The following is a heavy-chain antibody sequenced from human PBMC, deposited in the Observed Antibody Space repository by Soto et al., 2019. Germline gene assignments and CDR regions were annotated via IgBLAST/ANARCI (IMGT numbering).Heavy chain of an antibody. CDR2: INAGNGNT. J-gene: IGHJ6*02. CDR1: GYTFTSYA. V-gene: IGHV1-3*01. CDR3: ARATTIFGVVMSRDYYGMDV. Sequence: ASVKVSCKASGYTFTSYAIHWVRQAPGQRLEWMGWINAGNGNTKYSQKFQGRVTITRDTSASTAYMELSSLRSEDTAVYYCARATTIFGVVMSRDYYGMDVWGQGTTVTVSS. D-gene: IGHD3-3*01.